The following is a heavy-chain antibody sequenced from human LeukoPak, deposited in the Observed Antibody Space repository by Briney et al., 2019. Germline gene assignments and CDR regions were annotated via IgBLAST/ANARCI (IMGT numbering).Heavy chain of an antibody. Sequence: SETLSLTCAVSGGSLSLFYWSWIRQPPGKGLEWIGYIYYNGTTSYNPSFKSRVIISIDTSKNQFSLKLNSVTPADTAVYYCARGSGWYDYWGQGTLVTVSS. J-gene: IGHJ4*02. V-gene: IGHV4-59*01. CDR2: IYYNGTT. CDR1: GGSLSLFY. CDR3: ARGSGWYDY. D-gene: IGHD6-19*01.